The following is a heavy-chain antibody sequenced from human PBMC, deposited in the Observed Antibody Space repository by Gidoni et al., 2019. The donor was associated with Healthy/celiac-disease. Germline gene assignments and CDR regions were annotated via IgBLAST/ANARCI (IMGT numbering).Heavy chain of an antibody. CDR1: GFTFSSYS. CDR3: ASGNLLGYYYYMDV. D-gene: IGHD3-16*01. J-gene: IGHJ6*03. CDR2: ISSSSSYI. V-gene: IGHV3-21*01. Sequence: EVQLVESGGGLVKPGGSLRLSCAASGFTFSSYSMNWVRQAPGKGLEWVSSISSSSSYIYYADSVKGRFTISRDNAKNSLYLQMNSLRAEDTAVYYCASGNLLGYYYYMDVWGKGTTVTVSS.